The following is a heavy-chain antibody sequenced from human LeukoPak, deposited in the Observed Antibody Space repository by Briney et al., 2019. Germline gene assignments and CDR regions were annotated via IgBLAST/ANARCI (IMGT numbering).Heavy chain of an antibody. CDR3: AREVGCSGGSCYNHFDY. V-gene: IGHV3-7*01. CDR2: INQDGSEK. Sequence: GGSLRLSCAASGFTFRSYWMSWVRQAPGKGLEWVANINQDGSEKYYVDSVKGRFTISRDNAKNSLYLQMNSLRAEDTAVYYCAREVGCSGGSCYNHFDYWGQGTLVTVSS. D-gene: IGHD2-15*01. J-gene: IGHJ4*02. CDR1: GFTFRSYW.